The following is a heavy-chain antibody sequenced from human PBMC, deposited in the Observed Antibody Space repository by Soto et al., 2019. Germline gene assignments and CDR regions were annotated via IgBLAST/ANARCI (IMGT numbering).Heavy chain of an antibody. V-gene: IGHV4-34*01. D-gene: IGHD3-3*01. CDR1: GGSFSGYY. CDR2: INHSGST. CDR3: ARSPVTIFGLVIIPVPHFAY. Sequence: SETLSLTCAVYGGSFSGYYWSWIRQPPGKGLEWIGEINHSGSTNYNPSLKSRVTISVDTSKTQFSLKLSSVTAADTAGYYCARSPVTIFGLVIIPVPHFAYCRQGTLVTVSS. J-gene: IGHJ4*02.